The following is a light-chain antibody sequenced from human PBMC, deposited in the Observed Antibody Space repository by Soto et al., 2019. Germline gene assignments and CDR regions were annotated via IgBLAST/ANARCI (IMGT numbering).Light chain of an antibody. CDR1: QDVSSW. J-gene: IGKJ5*01. CDR3: QQANSLPIT. V-gene: IGKV1D-12*01. Sequence: IQMTQSPSSVSASLGDRVTITCRASQDVSSWLAWYQQKPGKAPNLLIYAASSLQSGVPSRFSGSGSETDFTLTINSLQPEDFATYYCQQANSLPITFGQGRRLEIK. CDR2: AAS.